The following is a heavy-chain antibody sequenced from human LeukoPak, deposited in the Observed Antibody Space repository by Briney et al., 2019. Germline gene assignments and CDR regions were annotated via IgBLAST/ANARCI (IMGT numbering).Heavy chain of an antibody. V-gene: IGHV3-33*06. CDR1: GFTFSSYG. CDR3: AKPPQARDAFDI. J-gene: IGHJ3*02. Sequence: GGSLRLSCAASGFTFSSYGMHWVRQAPGKGLEWVAVIWYDGSNKYYADSVKGRFTISRDNSKNTLYLQMNSLRAEDTAVYYCAKPPQARDAFDIWGQGTMVTVSS. CDR2: IWYDGSNK.